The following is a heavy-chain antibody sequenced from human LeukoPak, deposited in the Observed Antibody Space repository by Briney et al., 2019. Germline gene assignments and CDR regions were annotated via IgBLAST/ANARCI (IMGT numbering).Heavy chain of an antibody. CDR2: INHSGST. V-gene: IGHV4-34*01. Sequence: RASETLSLTCAVYGGSFSGYYWSWIRQPPGKALEWIGEINHSGSTNYNPSLKSRVTISVDTSKNQFSLKLSSVTAADTAVYYCARGPDVYSSSWYGGGMDVWGQGTTVTVSS. D-gene: IGHD6-13*01. CDR3: ARGPDVYSSSWYGGGMDV. J-gene: IGHJ6*02. CDR1: GGSFSGYY.